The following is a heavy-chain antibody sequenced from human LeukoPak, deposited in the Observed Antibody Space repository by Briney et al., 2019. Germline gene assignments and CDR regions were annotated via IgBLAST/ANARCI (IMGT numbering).Heavy chain of an antibody. V-gene: IGHV3-23*01. CDR1: GFTFRNYA. CDR3: AKDSGIRLLDWLSFDAFDI. Sequence: GGSLRLSCAASGFTFRNYAMNWVRQAPGKGLEWVSGISGNGRSTYYAESVKGRFTISRDNSKNTLYLQMNSLRAEDTAVYYCAKDSGIRLLDWLSFDAFDIWGQGTMVTVSS. J-gene: IGHJ3*02. D-gene: IGHD3-3*01. CDR2: ISGNGRST.